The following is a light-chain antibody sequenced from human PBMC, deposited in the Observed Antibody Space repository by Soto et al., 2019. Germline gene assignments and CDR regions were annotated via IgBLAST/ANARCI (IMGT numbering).Light chain of an antibody. J-gene: IGLJ1*01. CDR2: EVS. Sequence: QSALTQPASVSGSPGQSITISCTGTSSDVGVYNYVSCYQQTPGKAPKLMIYEVSNRPSGFSNRFSGSKSGNTASLTISGLQAEDEADYYCSSYTSSSTLYVFGTGTKLTVL. CDR1: SSDVGVYNY. CDR3: SSYTSSSTLYV. V-gene: IGLV2-14*01.